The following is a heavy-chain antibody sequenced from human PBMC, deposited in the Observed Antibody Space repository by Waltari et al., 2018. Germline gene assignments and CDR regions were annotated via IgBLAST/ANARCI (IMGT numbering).Heavy chain of an antibody. Sequence: QVQLVQSGSELKKPGASVKVSCKASGYTFTSYAMNWVRQAPGQGLEWMGWINTNTGNPTYAQGFTGRFVCSLDTSVSTAYLQISSLKAEDTAVYYCARDLERSYYYDSSGSLFDYWGQGTLVTVSS. CDR3: ARDLERSYYYDSSGSLFDY. V-gene: IGHV7-4-1*02. D-gene: IGHD3-22*01. CDR2: INTNTGNP. CDR1: GYTFTSYA. J-gene: IGHJ4*02.